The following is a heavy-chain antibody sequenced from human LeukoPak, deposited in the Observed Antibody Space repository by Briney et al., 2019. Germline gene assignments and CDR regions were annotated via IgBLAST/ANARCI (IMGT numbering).Heavy chain of an antibody. Sequence: GGSLRLSCAASGFTFSSYGMHWVRQAPGKGLEWVAVISYDGSNKYYADSVKGRFTISRDNAKNSLYLQMNSLRAEDTAVYYCAGVLTGHYYYYGMDVWGQGTTVTVSS. V-gene: IGHV3-30*03. CDR3: AGVLTGHYYYYGMDV. CDR2: ISYDGSNK. D-gene: IGHD2-8*01. J-gene: IGHJ6*02. CDR1: GFTFSSYG.